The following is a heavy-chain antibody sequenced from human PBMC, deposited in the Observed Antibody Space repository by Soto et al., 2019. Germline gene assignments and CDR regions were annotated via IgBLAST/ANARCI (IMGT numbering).Heavy chain of an antibody. V-gene: IGHV1-69*06. CDR3: ERVGGTVGYTDGLDY. CDR1: GGTFSSYA. D-gene: IGHD5-12*01. CDR2: ILPVIGTG. Sequence: QVQLVQSGAEVKKPGSSVKVSCKASGGTFSSYAISWVRQAPGQGLEWMGGILPVIGTGIYAQKFQGRVTITADKSTITAYMERSSLRSEDTAVYFCERVGGTVGYTDGLDYWGQGTLVTVSS. J-gene: IGHJ4*02.